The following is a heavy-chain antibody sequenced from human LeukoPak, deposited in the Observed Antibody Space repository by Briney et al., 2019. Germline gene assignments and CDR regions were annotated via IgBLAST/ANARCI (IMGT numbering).Heavy chain of an antibody. CDR1: GVTFSSYG. V-gene: IGHV3-30*18. D-gene: IGHD2-21*02. CDR3: AKDESYCGGDCYAGGD. CDR2: ISYDGSSK. Sequence: GRSLRLSCAASGVTFSSYGMHWVRQAPGKGLEWVAVISYDGSSKYYADSVKGRFTISRDNSKNTLYLQMNSLRAEDTAVYYCAKDESYCGGDCYAGGDWGQGTLVTVSS. J-gene: IGHJ4*02.